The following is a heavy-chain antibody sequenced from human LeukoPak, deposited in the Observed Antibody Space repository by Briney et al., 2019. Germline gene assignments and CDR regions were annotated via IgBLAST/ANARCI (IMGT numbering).Heavy chain of an antibody. CDR2: INPNSGGT. V-gene: IGHV1-2*02. J-gene: IGHJ6*02. Sequence: GASVKVSCKASGYTFTGYYMHWVRQAPGQGLEWMGWINPNSGGTNYAQKFQGRVTMTGDTSISTAYMELSRLRSDDTAVYYCARDPLRYCSSTSCYTDPIYYYGMDVWGQGTTVTVSS. D-gene: IGHD2-2*02. CDR1: GYTFTGYY. CDR3: ARDPLRYCSSTSCYTDPIYYYGMDV.